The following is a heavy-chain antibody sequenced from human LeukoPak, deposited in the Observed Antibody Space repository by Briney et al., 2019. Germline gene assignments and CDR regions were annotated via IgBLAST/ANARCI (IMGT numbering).Heavy chain of an antibody. V-gene: IGHV3-64D*06. CDR2: ISSNGGST. CDR1: GFTFSSYA. CDR3: ARADLGDIVVVTGLNWFDP. J-gene: IGHJ5*02. Sequence: PGGSLRLSCSASGFTFSSYAMHWVRQAPGKGLEYVSAISSNGGSTYYADSVKGRFTISRDNSKNTLYLQMSSLRAEDTAVYYCARADLGDIVVVTGLNWFDPWGQGTLVTVSS. D-gene: IGHD2-2*01.